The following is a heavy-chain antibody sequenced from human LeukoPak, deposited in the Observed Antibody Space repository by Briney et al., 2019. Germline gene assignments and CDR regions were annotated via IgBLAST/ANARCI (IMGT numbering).Heavy chain of an antibody. V-gene: IGHV3-53*01. CDR3: ARTGYSSGWFNDH. CDR1: GFSVRTHY. J-gene: IGHJ4*02. CDR2: IYNDGST. Sequence: GGSLRLSCVVSGFSVRTHYMSWVRQAPAKGLEWVSVIYNDGSTYYSDSVKGRFAISRDNSKNALYLQMNSLRVDDTAVYYSARTGYSSGWFNDHWGQGTLVTVSS. D-gene: IGHD6-19*01.